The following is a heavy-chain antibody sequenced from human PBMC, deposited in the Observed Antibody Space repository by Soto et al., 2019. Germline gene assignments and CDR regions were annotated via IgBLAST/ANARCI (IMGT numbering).Heavy chain of an antibody. V-gene: IGHV6-1*01. CDR3: GRSGYFAGYLQH. Sequence: SQTLSLTCAISGDSVSSTTAAWNWIRQSPSRGLEWLGRTYYRSKWYHDYAVSVKSRITINPDTSKNQFSLQLNSVTPEDTAVYYCGRSGYFAGYLQHWGQGTQVTVSS. CDR2: TYYRSKWYH. CDR1: GDSVSSTTAA. D-gene: IGHD3-3*01. J-gene: IGHJ1*01.